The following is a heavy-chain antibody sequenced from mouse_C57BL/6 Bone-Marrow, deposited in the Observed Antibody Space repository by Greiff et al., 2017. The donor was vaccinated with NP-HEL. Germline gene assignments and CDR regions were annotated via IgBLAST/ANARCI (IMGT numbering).Heavy chain of an antibody. Sequence: EVKLVESGPELVKPGASVKISCKASGYTFTDYYMNWVKQSHGKSLEWIGDINPNNGGTSYNQQFKGKATLTVDKSSSTAYMELRSLTSEYSAVYYCARATYYDYDGAMDYWGQGTSVTVAS. CDR2: INPNNGGT. V-gene: IGHV1-26*01. J-gene: IGHJ4*01. CDR3: ARATYYDYDGAMDY. CDR1: GYTFTDYY. D-gene: IGHD2-4*01.